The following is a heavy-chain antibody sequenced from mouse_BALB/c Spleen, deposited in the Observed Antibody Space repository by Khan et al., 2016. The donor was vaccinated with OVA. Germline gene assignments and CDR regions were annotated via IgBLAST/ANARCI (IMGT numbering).Heavy chain of an antibody. CDR1: GYTFTDFA. Sequence: QVQLQQSGAELVRPGVSVKISCKGSGYTFTDFAMHWVKQSHAKSLEWLGVISTYYGDADYNHTFRDKATMTVDKSSSTAYMELAGLTSEDSGIYYGVRGSGKSRFAYWGQGTLVTVSA. V-gene: IGHV1S137*01. CDR2: ISTYYGDA. D-gene: IGHD1-3*01. CDR3: VRGSGKSRFAY. J-gene: IGHJ3*01.